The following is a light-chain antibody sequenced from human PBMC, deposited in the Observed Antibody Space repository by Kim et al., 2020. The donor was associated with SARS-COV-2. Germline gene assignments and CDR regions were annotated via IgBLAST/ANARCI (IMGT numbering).Light chain of an antibody. CDR1: QGVDDVR. Sequence: LSPGESAPPPRRTSQGVDDVRLAWYQQKPGQPPRILIYGAYRSATGIPDRFTGSCSETDFTLPISRLEPEDFAVYYCHQYINSPYTFGQGNKLEI. CDR3: HQYINSPYT. J-gene: IGKJ2*01. V-gene: IGKV3-20*01. CDR2: GAY.